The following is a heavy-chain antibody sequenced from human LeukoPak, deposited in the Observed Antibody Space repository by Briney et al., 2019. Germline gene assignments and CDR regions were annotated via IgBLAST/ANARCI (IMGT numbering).Heavy chain of an antibody. CDR1: GFTVNSNY. CDR3: ARSRGGSPSYYYYYMDV. CDR2: IYSGGNT. Sequence: GGSLRLSCAASGFTVNSNYMSWVRQAPGKGREWVSVIYSGGNTYYADSVKGGFTISRDNSKNTLYLQMNSLRAEDTAVYYCARSRGGSPSYYYYYMDVWGKGTTVTVSS. J-gene: IGHJ6*03. V-gene: IGHV3-53*01. D-gene: IGHD3-10*01.